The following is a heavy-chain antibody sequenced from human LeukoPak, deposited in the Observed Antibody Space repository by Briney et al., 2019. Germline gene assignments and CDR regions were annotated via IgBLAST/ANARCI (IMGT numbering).Heavy chain of an antibody. CDR2: IKSKADGETT. J-gene: IGHJ4*02. Sequence: GGSLRLSCPASGFTFSNAWMSWVRQAPGKGLEWVGRIKSKADGETTDYAARVNGRCTISRDDSQNALYLQMNSVETEDKAVYYCTADVPCGDYPMDYWGQGTMVTVSS. V-gene: IGHV3-15*05. CDR3: TADVPCGDYPMDY. CDR1: GFTFSNAW. D-gene: IGHD4-17*01.